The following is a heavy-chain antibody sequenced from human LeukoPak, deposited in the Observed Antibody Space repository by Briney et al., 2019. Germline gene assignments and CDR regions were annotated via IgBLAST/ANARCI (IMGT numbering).Heavy chain of an antibody. D-gene: IGHD3-16*01. Sequence: PGGSLTLSCGASGFTFSNYWMSWVRQAPGKGVGWVANIKPDGSEEYYVDSVKGRLTISRDTAKNSLYVQMNSMRAEDTVVYFCARTVGDTPYDYWGEGTLVTVSS. J-gene: IGHJ4*02. V-gene: IGHV3-7*01. CDR1: GFTFSNYW. CDR2: IKPDGSEE. CDR3: ARTVGDTPYDY.